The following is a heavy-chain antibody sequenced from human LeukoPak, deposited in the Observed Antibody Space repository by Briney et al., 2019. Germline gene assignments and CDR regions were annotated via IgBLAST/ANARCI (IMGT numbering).Heavy chain of an antibody. CDR1: GGSISSGGYS. CDR3: ARGRGPYYGSGSAIDY. Sequence: KTSETLSLTCAVSGGSISSGGYSWSWIRQPPGKGLEWIGEINHSGSTNYNPSLKSRVTISVDTSKNQFSLKLSSVTAADTAVYYCARGRGPYYGSGSAIDYWGQGTLVTVSS. V-gene: IGHV4-30-2*01. J-gene: IGHJ4*02. CDR2: INHSGST. D-gene: IGHD3-10*01.